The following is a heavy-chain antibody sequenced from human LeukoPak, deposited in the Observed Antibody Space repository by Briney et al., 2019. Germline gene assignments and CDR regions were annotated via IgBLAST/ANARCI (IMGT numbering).Heavy chain of an antibody. Sequence: SQTLSLTCAISGDSVSSNSAAWNWIRQSPSRGLEWLGRTYYRSKWYNDYAVSVKSRITINPDTSKNQFSLKLSSVTAADTAVYYCARARSSGSWPFDYWGQGTLVTVSS. CDR1: GDSVSSNSAA. CDR3: ARARSSGSWPFDY. D-gene: IGHD3-10*01. V-gene: IGHV6-1*01. J-gene: IGHJ4*02. CDR2: TYYRSKWYN.